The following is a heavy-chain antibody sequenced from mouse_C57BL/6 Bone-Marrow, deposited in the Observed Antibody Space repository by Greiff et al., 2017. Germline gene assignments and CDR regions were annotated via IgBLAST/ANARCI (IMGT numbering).Heavy chain of an antibody. D-gene: IGHD1-1*01. J-gene: IGHJ2*01. CDR3: ARNYYGSSYGYFDY. CDR1: GYTFTTYP. CDR2: FHPYNDDT. Sequence: LVESGAELVKPGASVKMSCKASGYTFTTYPIEWMKQNHGKSLEWIGNFHPYNDDTKYNEKFKGKATLTVEKSSSTVYLELSRLTSDDSAVYYCARNYYGSSYGYFDYWGQGTTLTVSS. V-gene: IGHV1-47*01.